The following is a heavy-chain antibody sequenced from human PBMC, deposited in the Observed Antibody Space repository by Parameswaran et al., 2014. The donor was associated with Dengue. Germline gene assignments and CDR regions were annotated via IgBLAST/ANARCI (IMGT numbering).Heavy chain of an antibody. V-gene: IGHV1-18*01. CDR2: ISAYNGNT. CDR3: ARDQVAVAGSRYYYYGMDV. D-gene: IGHD6-19*01. J-gene: IGHJ6*02. Sequence: SWVRQAPGQGLEWMGWISAYNGNTNYAQKLQGRVTMTTDTSTSTAYMELRSLRSDDTAVYYCARDQVAVAGSRYYYYGMDVWGQGTTVTVSS.